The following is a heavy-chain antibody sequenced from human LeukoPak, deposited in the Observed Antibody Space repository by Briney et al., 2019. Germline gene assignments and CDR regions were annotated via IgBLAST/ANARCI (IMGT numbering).Heavy chain of an antibody. Sequence: SETLSLTCTVSGGSISSYYWSWIRQPAGKGLEWIGRIYTSGSTNYNPSLKSRVTMSVDTSKNQFSLKLSSVTAADTAVYYCARAKGSGSYFEYYFDYWDQGTLVTVSS. V-gene: IGHV4-4*07. D-gene: IGHD3-10*01. CDR3: ARAKGSGSYFEYYFDY. J-gene: IGHJ4*02. CDR2: IYTSGST. CDR1: GGSISSYY.